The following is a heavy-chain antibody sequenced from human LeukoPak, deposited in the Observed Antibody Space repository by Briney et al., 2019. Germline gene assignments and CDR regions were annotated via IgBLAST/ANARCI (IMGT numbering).Heavy chain of an antibody. J-gene: IGHJ4*02. D-gene: IGHD3-16*02. CDR1: GFTFSSYT. CDR3: ARAHHRRVYDYVWGSYPY. Sequence: GGSLRLSCAASGFTFSSYTMNWVRQAPGKGLEWVSSISSSSSYKYYADSVKGRFTISRDNAKNSLYLQMNSLRAEDTAVYYCARAHHRRVYDYVWGSYPYWGQGTLVTVSS. V-gene: IGHV3-21*01. CDR2: ISSSSSYK.